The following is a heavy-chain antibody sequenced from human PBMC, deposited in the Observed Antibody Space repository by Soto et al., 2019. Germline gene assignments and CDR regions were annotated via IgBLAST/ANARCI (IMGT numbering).Heavy chain of an antibody. J-gene: IGHJ4*02. V-gene: IGHV5-10-1*01. CDR1: GYSFTSYW. CDR3: ATLTTVFGVVIIPPFDS. D-gene: IGHD3-3*01. CDR2: IDPSDSYT. Sequence: GESLKISCKGSGYSFTSYWISWVRQMPGKGLEWMGRIDPSDSYTNYSPSFHGNVTISADKSISTAYLQWSSLKASDTAMYYCATLTTVFGVVIIPPFDSWGQGTLVTVSS.